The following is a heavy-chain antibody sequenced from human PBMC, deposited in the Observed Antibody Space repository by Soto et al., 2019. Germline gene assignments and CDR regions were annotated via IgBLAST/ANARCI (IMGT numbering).Heavy chain of an antibody. Sequence: QVQLQESGPGLVKPSQTLSLTCTVSGGSISSGGYYWSWIRQHPGKGLEWIGYIYYSGSTYYNPSLKSRVTLSVATSKNQFSLKLSSVTAADTAVYYCARESSSSAGPFDYWGQGTLVTVSS. CDR1: GGSISSGGYY. CDR2: IYYSGST. V-gene: IGHV4-31*03. D-gene: IGHD6-6*01. J-gene: IGHJ4*02. CDR3: ARESSSSAGPFDY.